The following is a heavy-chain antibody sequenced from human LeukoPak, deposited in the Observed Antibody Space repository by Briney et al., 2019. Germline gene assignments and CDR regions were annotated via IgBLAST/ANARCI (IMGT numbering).Heavy chain of an antibody. Sequence: PGGSLRLSCAASGFTFNNYSMNWVRQAPGKGLEWVSYISSSGSTIYYADSVKGRFTISRDNAKNSLYLQMNSLRAEDTAVYYCARDQGYSGYDFDYWGQGTLVTVSS. J-gene: IGHJ4*02. CDR2: ISSSGSTI. CDR3: ARDQGYSGYDFDY. V-gene: IGHV3-48*04. D-gene: IGHD5-12*01. CDR1: GFTFNNYS.